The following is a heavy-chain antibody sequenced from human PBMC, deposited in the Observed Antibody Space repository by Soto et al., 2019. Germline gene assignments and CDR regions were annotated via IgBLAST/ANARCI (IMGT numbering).Heavy chain of an antibody. J-gene: IGHJ6*02. V-gene: IGHV3-9*01. CDR3: AREGRAYSYGYYYYYYGMDV. CDR1: GSTFDDYA. CDR2: ISWNSGSI. D-gene: IGHD5-18*01. Sequence: GGSLRLSCAASGSTFDDYAMHWVRQAPGKGLEWVSGISWNSGSIGYADSVKGRFTISRDNAKNSLYLQMNSLRAEDTALYYCAREGRAYSYGYYYYYYGMDVWGQGTTVTVSS.